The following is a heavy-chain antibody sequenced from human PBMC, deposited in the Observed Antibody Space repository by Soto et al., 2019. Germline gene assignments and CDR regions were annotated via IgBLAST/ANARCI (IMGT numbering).Heavy chain of an antibody. CDR1: GGSISSYY. Sequence: QVQLQESGPGLVKPSETLSLTCTVSGGSISSYYWSWIRQPPGKGLEWIGYIYYSGSTNYNPSLKSRVTISVDTSKNQFSLKLSSVTAADTAVYYCARGRTYSSSWYTYWGQGTLDTVSS. CDR3: ARGRTYSSSWYTY. CDR2: IYYSGST. D-gene: IGHD6-13*01. V-gene: IGHV4-59*01. J-gene: IGHJ4*02.